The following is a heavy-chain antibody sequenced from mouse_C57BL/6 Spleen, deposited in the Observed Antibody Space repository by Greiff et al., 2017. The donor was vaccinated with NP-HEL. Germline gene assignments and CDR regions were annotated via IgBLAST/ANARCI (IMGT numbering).Heavy chain of an antibody. CDR3: ARRGILTYFDV. D-gene: IGHD1-1*01. Sequence: VQLQQPGAELVMPGASVKLSCKASGYTFTSYWMHWVKQRPGQGLEWIGEIDPSDSYTNYNQKFKGKSTLTVDKSSSTAYMQLSSLTSEDSAVYYCARRGILTYFDVWGTGTTVTVSS. V-gene: IGHV1-69*01. CDR2: IDPSDSYT. CDR1: GYTFTSYW. J-gene: IGHJ1*03.